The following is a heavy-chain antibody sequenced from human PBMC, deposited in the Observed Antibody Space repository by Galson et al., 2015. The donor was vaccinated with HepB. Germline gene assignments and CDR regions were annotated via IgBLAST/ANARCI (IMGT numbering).Heavy chain of an antibody. J-gene: IGHJ4*02. D-gene: IGHD3-22*01. CDR2: IYPGDSDA. CDR1: GYSFTNYW. Sequence: QSGAEVKKPGESLKISCKGSGYSFTNYWIGWVRQMPGKGLEWMGIIYPGDSDATYSPSFQGQVTISADKSISTAYLQWSSLKASDTAMYYCARPSSGYYYDLAYWGQGTLVTVSS. CDR3: ARPSSGYYYDLAY. V-gene: IGHV5-51*03.